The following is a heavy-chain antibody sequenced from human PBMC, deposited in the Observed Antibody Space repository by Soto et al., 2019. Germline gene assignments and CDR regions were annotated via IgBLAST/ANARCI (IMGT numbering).Heavy chain of an antibody. CDR3: AREDCSSTSCYYYYGMDV. J-gene: IGHJ6*02. V-gene: IGHV3-48*02. CDR1: GFTFSSYS. Sequence: PGGSLRLSCAASGFTFSSYSMNWVRQAPGKGLEWVSYISSSSSTIYYADSVKGRFTISRDNAKNSLYLQMNSLRDEDTAVYYCAREDCSSTSCYYYYGMDVWGQGTTVTVS. CDR2: ISSSSSTI. D-gene: IGHD2-2*01.